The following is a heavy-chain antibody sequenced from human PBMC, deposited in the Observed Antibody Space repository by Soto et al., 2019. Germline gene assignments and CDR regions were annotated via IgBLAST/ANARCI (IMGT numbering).Heavy chain of an antibody. CDR1: GFTFSSYS. CDR3: ARVYSHLDYGIDY. D-gene: IGHD1-26*01. CDR2: ISYDGSDK. V-gene: IGHV3-30*04. J-gene: IGHJ4*01. Sequence: PGGSLRLSCAASGFTFSSYSMHWVRQAPGKGLEWVAVISYDGSDKYHADSVKGRFTISRDNSKNTLYLQTNSLRPEDTAVYYCARVYSHLDYGIDYWGHGTLVTVSS.